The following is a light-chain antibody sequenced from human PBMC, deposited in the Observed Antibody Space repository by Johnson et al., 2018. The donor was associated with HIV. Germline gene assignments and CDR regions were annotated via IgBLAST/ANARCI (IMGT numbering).Light chain of an antibody. Sequence: HSVLSQPPSVSAAPGQKVTISCSGSNSNIGNNYVSWYQHLPGTAPKLLIYENDKRPSGIPDRFSGSKSGTSATLGITGLQTGDEADYYCGTWDSSLSAGVVGTGTKITVL. CDR3: GTWDSSLSAGV. CDR1: NSNIGNNY. J-gene: IGLJ1*01. V-gene: IGLV1-51*02. CDR2: END.